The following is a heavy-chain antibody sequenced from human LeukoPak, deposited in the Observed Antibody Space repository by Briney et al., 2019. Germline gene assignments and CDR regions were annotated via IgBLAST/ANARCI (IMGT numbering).Heavy chain of an antibody. Sequence: ASVKVSCKASGYTFTGYYMHWVRQAPGQGLEWMGWINPNSGGTNYAQKFQGRVTMTRDTSISTAYMELSRLRSDDAAVYYCARGSDSGSYFYWFDPWGQGTLVTVSS. CDR3: ARGSDSGSYFYWFDP. D-gene: IGHD3-10*01. V-gene: IGHV1-2*02. CDR1: GYTFTGYY. J-gene: IGHJ5*02. CDR2: INPNSGGT.